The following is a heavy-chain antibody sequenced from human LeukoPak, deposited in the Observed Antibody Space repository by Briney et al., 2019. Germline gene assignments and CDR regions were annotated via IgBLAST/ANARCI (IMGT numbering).Heavy chain of an antibody. J-gene: IGHJ4*02. CDR3: ARGLWVGLPYPSSWYHFDY. Sequence: GGSLRLSCAASGFTFSSYAMHWVRQAPGKGLEWVSSISGSGTYIYYADSLKGRFTISRDNAKNSLYLQMNSLRAEDTAVYYCARGLWVGLPYPSSWYHFDYWGQGALVTVSS. CDR1: GFTFSSYA. D-gene: IGHD6-13*01. V-gene: IGHV3-21*01. CDR2: ISGSGTYI.